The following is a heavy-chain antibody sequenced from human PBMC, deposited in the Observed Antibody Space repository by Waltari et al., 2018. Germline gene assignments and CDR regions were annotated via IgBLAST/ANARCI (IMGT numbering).Heavy chain of an antibody. D-gene: IGHD3-16*01. CDR1: GGSISSYY. V-gene: IGHV4-4*09. Sequence: QVQLQESGPGLVKPSETLSLTCTVSGGSISSYYGSWIRQPPGKGLEWIGYIYTSGSTNYNPSLKSRVTISVDTSKNQFSLKLSSVTAADTAVYYCARAYRDYGYFDYWGQGTLVTVSS. J-gene: IGHJ4*02. CDR3: ARAYRDYGYFDY. CDR2: IYTSGST.